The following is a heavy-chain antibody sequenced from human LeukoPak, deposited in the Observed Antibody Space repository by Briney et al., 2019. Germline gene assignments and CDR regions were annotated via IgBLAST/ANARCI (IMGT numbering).Heavy chain of an antibody. CDR2: IYNSGNT. Sequence: SETLSLTCTVSGGSISRYYWSWIRQPPGKGLEWIGYIYNSGNTNYNPSLQSRVTISVDSSKNQFSLKLSSVTAADTAVYYCARGYNYSPGVAYWGQGTLVTVSS. CDR3: ARGYNYSPGVAY. V-gene: IGHV4-59*01. CDR1: GGSISRYY. J-gene: IGHJ4*02. D-gene: IGHD5-24*01.